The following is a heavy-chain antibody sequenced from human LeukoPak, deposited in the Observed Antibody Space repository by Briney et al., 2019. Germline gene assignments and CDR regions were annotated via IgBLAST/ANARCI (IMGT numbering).Heavy chain of an antibody. Sequence: GASVKVSCKDSGGTFSSYAISWVRQAPGQGLEWMGGIIPIFGTANYAQKFQGRVTITADESTSTAYMELSSLRSEDTAVYYCARVGYYDSSGYFASYYYGMDVWGQGTTVTVSS. J-gene: IGHJ6*02. D-gene: IGHD3-22*01. V-gene: IGHV1-69*13. CDR1: GGTFSSYA. CDR2: IIPIFGTA. CDR3: ARVGYYDSSGYFASYYYGMDV.